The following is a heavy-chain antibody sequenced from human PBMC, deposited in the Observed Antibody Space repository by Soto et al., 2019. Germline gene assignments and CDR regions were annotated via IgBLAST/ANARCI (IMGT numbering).Heavy chain of an antibody. CDR2: ISASGATT. Sequence: EVQLLESGGDLVQPGGYLRLSCAASGFTFTTYTMFWVRQAPGKGLEWVSSISASGATTYYADSVKGRFTVSRDNSKNTVNLQMSGLTAEDTAVYYCAKRRQPGGTREMDVWGQGTTVTVSS. J-gene: IGHJ6*02. CDR3: AKRRQPGGTREMDV. D-gene: IGHD1-1*01. CDR1: GFTFTTYT. V-gene: IGHV3-23*01.